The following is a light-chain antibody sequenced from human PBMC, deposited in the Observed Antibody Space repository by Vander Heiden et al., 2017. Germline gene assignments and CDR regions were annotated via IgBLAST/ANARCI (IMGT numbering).Light chain of an antibody. Sequence: QAVLTQPSSLSASPGTSASLSCALRSGINVGTYTIYWFQQKPGSPPQYLLKYMADSDKQQGSGVPSRFSGSKDVSANAGILLISGLQSEDEAYYHCMIWHNSAGGFGEGTKMTV. CDR1: SGINVGTYT. CDR3: MIWHNSAGG. CDR2: YMADSDK. V-gene: IGLV5-45*02. J-gene: IGLJ3*02.